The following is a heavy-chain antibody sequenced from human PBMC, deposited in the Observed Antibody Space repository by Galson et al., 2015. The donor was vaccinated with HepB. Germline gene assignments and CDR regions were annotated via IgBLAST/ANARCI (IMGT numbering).Heavy chain of an antibody. J-gene: IGHJ4*02. CDR2: IYPGDSDT. CDR3: ARRVLQVSGWLPSFDY. Sequence: QSGAEVKKPGESLKISCKGSGYSFTSYWIGWVRQMPGKGLEWMGIIYPGDSDTRYSPSFQGQVTISADKSISTAYLQWSSLKASDTAMYYCARRVLQVSGWLPSFDYWGQGTLVTVSS. V-gene: IGHV5-51*01. CDR1: GYSFTSYW. D-gene: IGHD6-19*01.